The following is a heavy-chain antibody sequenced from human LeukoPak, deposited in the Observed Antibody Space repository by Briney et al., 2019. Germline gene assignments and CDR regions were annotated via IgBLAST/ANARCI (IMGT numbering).Heavy chain of an antibody. CDR1: GFTFDDYA. CDR2: ISGSGGST. Sequence: GGSLRLSCAASGFTFDDYAMHWVRQAPGKGLEWVSGISGSGGSTYYADSVKGRFTISRDNSKNTLYLQMNSLRAEDTAVYYCAKEFNIIVVHRGGFDYWGQGTLVTVSS. CDR3: AKEFNIIVVHRGGFDY. V-gene: IGHV3-23*01. J-gene: IGHJ4*02. D-gene: IGHD1-26*01.